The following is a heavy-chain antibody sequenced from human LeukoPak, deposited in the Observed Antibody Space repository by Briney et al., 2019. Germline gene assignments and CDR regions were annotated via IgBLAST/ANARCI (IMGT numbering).Heavy chain of an antibody. CDR3: ARDRYSYGFDY. D-gene: IGHD5-18*01. V-gene: IGHV3-30*02. CDR1: GFTFDDYG. J-gene: IGHJ4*02. CDR2: IRYDGSNK. Sequence: GGSLRLSCAASGFTFDDYGMSWVRQAPGKGLEWVAFIRYDGSNKYYADSVKGRFTISRDNSKNTLYLHVNSLRPEDTAVYYCARDRYSYGFDYWGQGTLVTVSS.